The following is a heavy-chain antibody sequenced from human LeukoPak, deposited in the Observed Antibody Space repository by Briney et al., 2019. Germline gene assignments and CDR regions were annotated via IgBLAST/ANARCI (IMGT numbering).Heavy chain of an antibody. J-gene: IGHJ6*02. V-gene: IGHV3-7*01. CDR3: ARDLTAPFHYYGLDV. D-gene: IGHD2-21*02. CDR2: IKQDGSEK. CDR1: GFTISSFW. Sequence: PGGSLSLSCGASGFTISSFWMSWVRQAPGKGLEWVANIKQDGSEKNYVDSVKGRFTISRDNAKNSLYLQMNSLRAEDTAVYYCARDLTAPFHYYGLDVWGQGTTVTVSS.